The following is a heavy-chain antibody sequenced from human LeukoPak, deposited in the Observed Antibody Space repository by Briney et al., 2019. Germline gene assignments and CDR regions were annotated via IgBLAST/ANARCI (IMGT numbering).Heavy chain of an antibody. CDR1: GGTFSSYA. V-gene: IGHV1-69*04. CDR3: AREEYSSGLRVFDH. D-gene: IGHD3-10*01. J-gene: IGHJ5*02. Sequence: SVKVSCKASGGTFSSYAISWVRQAPGQGLEWRGRIIPIFGIANYALKFQGRVTITADKSTSTAYMGLSSLRSEDTAVYYCAREEYSSGLRVFDHWGQGTLVTVSS. CDR2: IIPIFGIA.